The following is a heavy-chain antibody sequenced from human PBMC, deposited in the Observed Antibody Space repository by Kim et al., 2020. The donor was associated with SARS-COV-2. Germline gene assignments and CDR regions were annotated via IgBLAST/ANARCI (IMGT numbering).Heavy chain of an antibody. CDR1: GFTFSSYA. CDR2: ISGSGGST. D-gene: IGHD3-9*01. CDR3: AKDLAPPSYYDILTGPRGPFDY. Sequence: GGSLRLSCAASGFTFSSYAMSWVRQAPGKGLEWVSAISGSGGSTYYADSVKGRFTISRDNSKNTLYLQMNSLRAEDTAVYYCAKDLAPPSYYDILTGPRGPFDYWGQGTLVTVSS. J-gene: IGHJ4*02. V-gene: IGHV3-23*01.